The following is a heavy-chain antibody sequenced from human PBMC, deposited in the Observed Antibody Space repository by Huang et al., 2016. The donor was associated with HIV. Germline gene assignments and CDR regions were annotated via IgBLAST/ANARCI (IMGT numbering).Heavy chain of an antibody. CDR3: VRESLYFGDFLFDH. CDR2: VSANRGYI. CDR1: GFTFTNYG. D-gene: IGHD3-10*01. J-gene: IGHJ4*02. Sequence: QVQLVQSGAEVKRPGASLKVSCKTFGFTFTNYGFSWVRQAPGQGLEWLGWVSANRGYINDEGKCEGRVSRTTDTTSGTAYMELRRLTSDDTATYYCVRESLYFGDFLFDHWGQGTPVTVSA. V-gene: IGHV1-18*04.